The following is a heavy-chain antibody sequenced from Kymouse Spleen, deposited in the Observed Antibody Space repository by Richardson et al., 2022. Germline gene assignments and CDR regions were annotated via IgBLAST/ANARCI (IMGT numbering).Heavy chain of an antibody. D-gene: IGHD3-10*01. CDR3: TTDPDYYGSGSYYY. Sequence: EVQLVESGGGLVKPGGSLRLSCAASGFTFSNAWMSWVRQAPGKGLEWVGRIKSKTDGGTTDYAAPVKGRFTISRDDSKNTLYLQMNSLKTEDTAVYYCTTDPDYYGSGSYYYWGQGTLVTVSS. J-gene: IGHJ4*02. V-gene: IGHV3-15*01. CDR2: IKSKTDGGTT. CDR1: GFTFSNAW.